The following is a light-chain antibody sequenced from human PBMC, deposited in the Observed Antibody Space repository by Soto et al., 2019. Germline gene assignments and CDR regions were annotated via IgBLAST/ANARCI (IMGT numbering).Light chain of an antibody. CDR1: QSVAKNF. CDR3: QQYASSPLT. CDR2: GAS. V-gene: IGKV3-20*01. Sequence: EIVLTQSPGTLSLSPGERATLSCRASQSVAKNFLAWYQQKPGQAPRLLIPGASRRATGIPDRFSGSGSGTDCTLTISRLEPEDFTVYHCQQYASSPLTFGGGTKVDLK. J-gene: IGKJ4*01.